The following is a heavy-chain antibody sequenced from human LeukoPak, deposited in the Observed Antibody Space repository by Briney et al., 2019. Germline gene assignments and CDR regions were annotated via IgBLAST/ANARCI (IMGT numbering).Heavy chain of an antibody. V-gene: IGHV1-18*01. Sequence: ASVKVSCKASGYIFISYGISWVRQAPGQGLEWMGWISAYNGNTNYVQKFQGRVTMTTDTAASTAYMELRSLTSDDTAVYYCARGDYDSSGYFGDYWGQGTLVTVSS. J-gene: IGHJ4*02. CDR3: ARGDYDSSGYFGDY. CDR1: GYIFISYG. D-gene: IGHD3-22*01. CDR2: ISAYNGNT.